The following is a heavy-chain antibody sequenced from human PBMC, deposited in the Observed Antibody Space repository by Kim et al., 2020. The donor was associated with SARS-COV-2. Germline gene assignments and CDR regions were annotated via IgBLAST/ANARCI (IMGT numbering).Heavy chain of an antibody. J-gene: IGHJ4*02. V-gene: IGHV3-23*01. Sequence: SVKGRFTTSRDHSKNTLYLQMNSLRAEDTAVYYCAKDSVLWFGELSYVDYWGQGTLVTVSS. CDR3: AKDSVLWFGELSYVDY. D-gene: IGHD3-10*01.